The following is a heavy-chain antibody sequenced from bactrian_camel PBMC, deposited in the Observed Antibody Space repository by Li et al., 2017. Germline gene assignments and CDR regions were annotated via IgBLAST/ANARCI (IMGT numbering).Heavy chain of an antibody. D-gene: IGHD4*01. Sequence: VQLVESGGGLVQPGGSLRLSCAASGFTFGTYDMTWVRQAPGQGLEWVAAINNAGGSTYYADSVKGRFTISMDNAETTLYLQMNSLKTEDTAVYYCAVSRLGGGQGTQVTVS. V-gene: IGHV3S40*01. J-gene: IGHJ4*01. CDR2: INNAGGST. CDR1: GFTFGTYD.